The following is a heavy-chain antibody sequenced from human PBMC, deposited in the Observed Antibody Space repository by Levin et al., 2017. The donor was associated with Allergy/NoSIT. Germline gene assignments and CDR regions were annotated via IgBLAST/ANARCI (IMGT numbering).Heavy chain of an antibody. J-gene: IGHJ4*02. CDR3: ARVAGYSYGYYFDY. Sequence: RPSETLSLTWAVSGGSISSGGYSWSWIRQPPGKGLEWIGNIYLSGSTNDNPSLKSRVTMSVDRSKNQFSLKLSYVTAADTAVYYCARVAGYSYGYYFDYWGPGTLVTVSS. CDR1: GGSISSGGYS. CDR2: IYLSGST. V-gene: IGHV4-30-2*01. D-gene: IGHD5-18*01.